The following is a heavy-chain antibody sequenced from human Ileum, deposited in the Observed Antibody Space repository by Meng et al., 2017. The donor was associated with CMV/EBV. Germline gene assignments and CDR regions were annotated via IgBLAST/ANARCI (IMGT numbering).Heavy chain of an antibody. V-gene: IGHV3-74*01. Sequence: EVQLEESGGGSVPPGGSLRLSCEASEFTFSTYWMHWVRQAPGKGLVWVSRIDMDGTTINYADSVKGRFTISRDNAKSTLYLQMNNLRAEDTAMYYCATAGQYRLDSWGHGTLVTVSS. CDR1: EFTFSTYW. J-gene: IGHJ5*01. CDR2: IDMDGTTI. CDR3: ATAGQYRLDS. D-gene: IGHD2-2*02.